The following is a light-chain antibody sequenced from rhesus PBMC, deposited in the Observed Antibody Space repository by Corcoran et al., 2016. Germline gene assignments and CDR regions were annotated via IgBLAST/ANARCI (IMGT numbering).Light chain of an antibody. V-gene: IGKV1-74*01. J-gene: IGKJ3*01. Sequence: DIQMTQSPSSLSASVGDRVTITCRASENVNNYINWYQQKLGKAPKLLIYKASTLQCGVPSRFSGSGSMTDYTFTISNLQPGDVATYYCQHGYGTPFTFGPGTKLDIK. CDR2: KAS. CDR1: ENVNNY. CDR3: QHGYGTPFT.